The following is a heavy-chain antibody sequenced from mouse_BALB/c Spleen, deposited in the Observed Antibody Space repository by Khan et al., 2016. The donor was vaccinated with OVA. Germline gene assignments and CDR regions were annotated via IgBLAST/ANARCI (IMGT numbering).Heavy chain of an antibody. CDR3: TRSGYGSFAY. V-gene: IGHV1S81*02. CDR2: INPSNGGT. D-gene: IGHD2-2*01. Sequence: QVQLKESGAELVKPGASVKLSCKASGYTFTSYYMYWVKQRPGQGLEWIGEINPSNGGTNFNEKFKSKATLTVDKSSSTAYMRLSNLTSEDSAVYYCTRSGYGSFAYWGQGTLVTVSA. CDR1: GYTFTSYY. J-gene: IGHJ3*01.